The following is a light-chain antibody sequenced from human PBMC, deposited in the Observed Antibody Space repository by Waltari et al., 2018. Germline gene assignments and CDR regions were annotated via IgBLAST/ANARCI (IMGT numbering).Light chain of an antibody. CDR2: GND. CDR1: SPNIGDNA. Sequence: QSVVTQPPSVSGTPGQSVTVSCSGTSPNIGDNAVSWYQQVPGSAPKLLIYGNDQRPSGVPDRYSASKSGTSASLVINGVKSDDEADFYCAAWDDNLNGPIFGTGTRVTVL. J-gene: IGLJ1*01. V-gene: IGLV1-44*01. CDR3: AAWDDNLNGPI.